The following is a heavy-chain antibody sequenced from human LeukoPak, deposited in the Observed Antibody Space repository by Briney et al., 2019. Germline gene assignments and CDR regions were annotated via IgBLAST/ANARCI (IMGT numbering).Heavy chain of an antibody. D-gene: IGHD2-15*01. Sequence: GGSLRLSCAASGFTFSNYAMSWVRQAPGKGLEWVSSISGGYGSTYYVDSVKGRFTISRDNSKNTMYLQMNSLRAEDTAVYYCAKASVVVGAYFDSWGQGTLVTVSS. CDR1: GFTFSNYA. CDR2: ISGGYGST. CDR3: AKASVVVGAYFDS. V-gene: IGHV3-23*01. J-gene: IGHJ4*02.